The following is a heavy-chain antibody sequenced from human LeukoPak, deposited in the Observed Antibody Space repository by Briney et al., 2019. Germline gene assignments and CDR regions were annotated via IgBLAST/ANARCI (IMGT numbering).Heavy chain of an antibody. J-gene: IGHJ4*02. Sequence: GGSLRLSCAASGFTFSSYGMHWVRQAPGKGLEWVAVIPYDGSNKYYADSVKGRFTISRDNSKNTLYLQMNSLRAEDTAVYYCAKDGSGLYYFDYWGQGTLVTVSS. CDR3: AKDGSGLYYFDY. V-gene: IGHV3-30*18. D-gene: IGHD3-10*01. CDR2: IPYDGSNK. CDR1: GFTFSSYG.